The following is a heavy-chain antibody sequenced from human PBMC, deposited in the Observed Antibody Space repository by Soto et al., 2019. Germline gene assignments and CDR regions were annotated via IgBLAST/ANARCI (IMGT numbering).Heavy chain of an antibody. CDR2: TYYRSKWYN. D-gene: IGHD6-19*01. Sequence: SQTLSLTCAISGDSVSSNSAAWNWIRQSPSRGLEWLGRTYYRSKWYNGYAVSVKSRLTINPDTSKNQFSLQLNSVTPDDTAGYYCARDRGSSGWYYYYGIDVWGQGTTVTVSS. CDR3: ARDRGSSGWYYYYGIDV. CDR1: GDSVSSNSAA. J-gene: IGHJ6*02. V-gene: IGHV6-1*01.